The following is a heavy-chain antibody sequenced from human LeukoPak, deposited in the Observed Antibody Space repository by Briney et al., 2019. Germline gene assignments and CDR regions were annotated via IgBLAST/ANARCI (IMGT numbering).Heavy chain of an antibody. V-gene: IGHV4-4*07. CDR2: IYTSGST. CDR1: GGSISSYS. J-gene: IGHJ3*02. CDR3: ARDKKTSYYDSSGYYYPDAFDI. D-gene: IGHD3-22*01. Sequence: SETLSLTCTVSGGSISSYSWNWIRQPAGKGLEWIGRIYTSGSTKHSPSLKSRVTMSVDTSKNQFSLKLSSVTAADTAVYYCARDKKTSYYDSSGYYYPDAFDIWGQGTTVTVSS.